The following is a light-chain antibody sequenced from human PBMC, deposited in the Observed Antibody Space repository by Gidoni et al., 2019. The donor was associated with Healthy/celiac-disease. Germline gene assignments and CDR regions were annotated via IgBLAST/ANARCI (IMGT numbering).Light chain of an antibody. CDR2: STN. V-gene: IGLV8-61*01. Sequence: QTVVTQEPSFSVSPGGTVTLTCGLSSGPVSTSYYPSWYQQTPGQAPRTLIYSTNTRSSGVPDRFSGSILGNKAALTITGAQADDESDDYCVLYMGSGMVFGGGTKLTVL. J-gene: IGLJ2*01. CDR3: VLYMGSGMV. CDR1: SGPVSTSYY.